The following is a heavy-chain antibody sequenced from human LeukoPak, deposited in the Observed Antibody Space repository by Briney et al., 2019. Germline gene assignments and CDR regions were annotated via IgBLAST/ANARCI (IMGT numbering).Heavy chain of an antibody. CDR2: ISSSSSYI. D-gene: IGHD3-16*02. V-gene: IGHV3-21*04. J-gene: IGHJ6*02. CDR1: GFTFSSYS. Sequence: GGSLRLSCAASGFTFSSYSMNWVRQAPGKGLEWVSCISSSSSYIYYADSVKGRFTISRDNAKNSLYLQMNSLRAEDTAVYYCAKRVIRLGELSSYGMDVWGQGTTVTVSS. CDR3: AKRVIRLGELSSYGMDV.